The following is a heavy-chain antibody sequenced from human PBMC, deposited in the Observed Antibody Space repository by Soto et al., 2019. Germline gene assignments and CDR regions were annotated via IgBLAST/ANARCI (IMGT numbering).Heavy chain of an antibody. CDR1: GYTFTGYY. CDR3: ARDPYSSSPRGYFDY. Sequence: ASVKVSCKASGYTFTGYYMHWVRQAPGQGLEWMGWINPNSGGTNYAQKFQGRVTMTRDTSISTAYMELSRLRSDDTAVYYCARDPYSSSPRGYFDYRGQGTTVTVSS. CDR2: INPNSGGT. J-gene: IGHJ4*03. D-gene: IGHD6-13*01. V-gene: IGHV1-2*02.